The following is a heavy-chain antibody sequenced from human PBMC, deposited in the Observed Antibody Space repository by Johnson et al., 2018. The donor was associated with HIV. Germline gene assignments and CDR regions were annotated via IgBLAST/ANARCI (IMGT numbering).Heavy chain of an antibody. CDR3: AREALPRGLQSSFGGAFDI. V-gene: IGHV3-30*03. CDR2: ISYDGTKT. D-gene: IGHD4-23*01. Sequence: HVQLVESGGGVVQPGRSLRLSCAVSGIIFSHYGMHWVRQAPGKGLEWVALISYDGTKTYYVDSVKARFTISRDDARNTLYLQMNRLRDEDTAVYYCAREALPRGLQSSFGGAFDIWGQGTMVTVSS. CDR1: GIIFSHYG. J-gene: IGHJ3*02.